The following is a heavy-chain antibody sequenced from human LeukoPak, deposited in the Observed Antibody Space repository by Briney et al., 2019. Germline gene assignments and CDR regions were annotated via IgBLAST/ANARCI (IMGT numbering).Heavy chain of an antibody. CDR2: IRYDGSNK. D-gene: IGHD6-13*01. Sequence: GGSLRLSCAASGFTFSSYGMHWVRQAPGKGLEWVAFIRYDGSNKYYADSVKGRFTISRDNSKNTLYLQMNSLRAEDTAVYYCAKGGSSSWWKTADDAFDIWGQGTMVTVSS. V-gene: IGHV3-30*02. CDR1: GFTFSSYG. J-gene: IGHJ3*02. CDR3: AKGGSSSWWKTADDAFDI.